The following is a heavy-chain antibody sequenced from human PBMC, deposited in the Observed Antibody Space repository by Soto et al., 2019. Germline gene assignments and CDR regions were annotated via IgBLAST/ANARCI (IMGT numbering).Heavy chain of an antibody. D-gene: IGHD3-16*01. V-gene: IGHV1-69*01. CDR3: ARGGDVEY. CDR1: GGSFSSHG. J-gene: IGHJ4*02. CDR2: IIPIFGTA. Sequence: QVQLVQSGAEVKKPGSSVKVSCKASGGSFSSHGYSWVRQAPGQGLEWMGGIIPIFGTANYAQRFQGRVTITADESTSTAYMELSSLRSDDTAVYWCARGGDVEYWGQGTLVTVSS.